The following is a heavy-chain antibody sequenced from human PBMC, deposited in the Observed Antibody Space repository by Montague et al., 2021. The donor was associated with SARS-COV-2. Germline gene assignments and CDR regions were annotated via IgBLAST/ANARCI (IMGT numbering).Heavy chain of an antibody. CDR2: INHRGST. J-gene: IGHJ4*02. D-gene: IGHD3-3*01. CDR1: GGSFSAHS. V-gene: IGHV4-34*01. Sequence: SETLSLTCAGYGGSFSAHSWSWIGQSPGKGLEWIGEINHRGSTTYMSSLKSRVTMSVDTSKNQFSLKMSSVTAADTAIYYCARGGLAGGNYDIWSFSYTSPLDYWGQGTQVTVSS. CDR3: ARGGLAGGNYDIWSFSYTSPLDY.